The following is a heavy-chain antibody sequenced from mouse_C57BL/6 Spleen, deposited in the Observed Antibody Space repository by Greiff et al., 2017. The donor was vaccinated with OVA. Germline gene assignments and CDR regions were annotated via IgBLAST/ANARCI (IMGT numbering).Heavy chain of an antibody. V-gene: IGHV1-22*01. CDR1: GYTFTDYN. CDR3: ARSPDGYYVSDY. D-gene: IGHD2-3*01. J-gene: IGHJ2*01. CDR2: INPNNGGT. Sequence: EVQLQQSGPELVKPGASVKMSCKASGYTFTDYNMHWVKQSHGKSLEWIGYINPNNGGTSYNQKFKGKATLTVNKSSSTAYMELRSLTSEDSAVYYCARSPDGYYVSDYWGQGTTLTVSS.